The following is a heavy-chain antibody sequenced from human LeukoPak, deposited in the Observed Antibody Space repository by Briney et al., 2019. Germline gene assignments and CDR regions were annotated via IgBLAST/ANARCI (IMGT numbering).Heavy chain of an antibody. CDR3: ARGDVEMATIDAFDI. CDR2: IIPILGKA. Sequence: GASVKLSCTSSGATFSSYAISWVRQAPGQGLGLMGRIIPILGKANYAQKFQGRVTITADKSTSKAYMELSSLRSEDTAVYYCARGDVEMATIDAFDIWGQGTMVTVSS. CDR1: GATFSSYA. V-gene: IGHV1-69*04. D-gene: IGHD5-24*01. J-gene: IGHJ3*02.